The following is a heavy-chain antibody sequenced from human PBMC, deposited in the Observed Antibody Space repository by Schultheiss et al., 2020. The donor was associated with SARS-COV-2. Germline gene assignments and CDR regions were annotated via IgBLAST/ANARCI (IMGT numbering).Heavy chain of an antibody. CDR1: GGSISSGGYY. V-gene: IGHV4-31*03. CDR3: ARARRYCSGGSCYQDRVLDY. J-gene: IGHJ4*02. Sequence: SDTLSLTCTVSGGSISSGGYYWSWIRQHPGKGLEWIGYIYYSGSTYYNPSLKSRVTISVDTSKNQFSLKLSSVTAADTAVYYCARARRYCSGGSCYQDRVLDYWGQGTLVTVSS. D-gene: IGHD2-15*01. CDR2: IYYSGST.